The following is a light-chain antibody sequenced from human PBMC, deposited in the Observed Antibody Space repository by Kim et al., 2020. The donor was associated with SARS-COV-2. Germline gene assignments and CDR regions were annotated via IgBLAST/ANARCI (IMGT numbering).Light chain of an antibody. CDR3: AAWDDSLNGVV. V-gene: IGLV1-44*01. CDR1: SSNIGSNT. Sequence: ELTQPPSASGTHGQRVTISCSGSSSNIGSNTVNWYQQLPGTAPKLLIYSNNQRPSGVPDRFSGSKSGTSASLAISGLQSEDEADYYCAAWDDSLNGVVFGGGTQLTVL. J-gene: IGLJ2*01. CDR2: SNN.